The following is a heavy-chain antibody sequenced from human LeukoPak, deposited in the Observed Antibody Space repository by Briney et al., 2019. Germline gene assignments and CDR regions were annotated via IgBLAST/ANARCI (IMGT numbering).Heavy chain of an antibody. CDR1: GYTFTSYD. CDR2: MNPNSGNT. J-gene: IGHJ6*02. CDR3: AGMYYDLWSEPPPNYGMDV. Sequence: ASVKVSCKASGYTFTSYDINWVRQATGQGLEWMGWMNPNSGNTGYAQKFQGRVTMTRNTSISTAYMELSSLRSEDTAVYYCAGMYYDLWSEPPPNYGMDVWGQGTTVTVSS. V-gene: IGHV1-8*01. D-gene: IGHD3-3*01.